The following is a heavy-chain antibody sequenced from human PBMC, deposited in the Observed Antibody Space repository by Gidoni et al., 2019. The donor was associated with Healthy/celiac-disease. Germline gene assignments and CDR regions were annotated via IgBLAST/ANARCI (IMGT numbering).Heavy chain of an antibody. J-gene: IGHJ6*02. CDR2: ILYDGSNK. D-gene: IGHD6-6*01. V-gene: IGHV3-33*01. Sequence: VQLVESGRGVVQHGRSLRLACAASGFTFSSYGMQWVRQAPGKGLEWVAVILYDGSNKYYADSVKGRFTISRGNSKNTLYLQMNSLRAEDTAVYYCARYSGDSSSSRGFYGMDVWGQGTTVTVSS. CDR1: GFTFSSYG. CDR3: ARYSGDSSSSRGFYGMDV.